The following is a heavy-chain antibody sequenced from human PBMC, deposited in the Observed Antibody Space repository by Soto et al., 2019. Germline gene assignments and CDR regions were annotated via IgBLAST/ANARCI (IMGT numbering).Heavy chain of an antibody. V-gene: IGHV3-30-3*01. D-gene: IGHD3-10*01. Sequence: PGGSVRLSCAASGFTFSGYAMHWVRQAPGKGLEWGAVISYDGSNRYYADSVKGRFTISRDNSKNTLYLQMNSLRAEDTAVYYCSRDGMVRRVIITKLDYWGQGTLVTVSS. CDR2: ISYDGSNR. CDR3: SRDGMVRRVIITKLDY. J-gene: IGHJ4*02. CDR1: GFTFSGYA.